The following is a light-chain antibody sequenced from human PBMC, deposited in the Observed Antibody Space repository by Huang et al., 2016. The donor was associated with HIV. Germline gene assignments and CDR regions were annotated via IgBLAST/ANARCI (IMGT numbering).Light chain of an antibody. CDR3: QQYNNWPPLT. CDR2: GAS. CDR1: QSVSRN. V-gene: IGKV3-15*01. J-gene: IGKJ4*01. Sequence: EIVMTQSPATLSVSPGERATLSCRASQSVSRNLAWHQQKPGQAPRLLIYGASTRATGIPARFSGSGSGTEFTLTISSLQSEDFAVYYCQQYNNWPPLTFGGGTKVEIK.